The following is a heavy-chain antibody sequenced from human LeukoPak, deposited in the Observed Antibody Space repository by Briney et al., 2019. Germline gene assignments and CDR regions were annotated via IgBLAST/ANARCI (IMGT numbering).Heavy chain of an antibody. J-gene: IGHJ3*02. CDR1: GFTFSHYS. CDR3: AKESPERAFDI. CDR2: FGSDLSFR. Sequence: GGSLRLSCAGSGFTFSHYSMNWVRQAPGKGLEWVASFGSDLSFRSVADSLKGRFTISRDNAENSLYLQMNSLRAEDMALYYCAKESPERAFDIWGQGTMVTVSS. V-gene: IGHV3-21*04.